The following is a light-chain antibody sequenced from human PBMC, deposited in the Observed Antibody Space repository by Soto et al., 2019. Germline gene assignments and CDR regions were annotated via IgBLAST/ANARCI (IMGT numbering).Light chain of an antibody. J-gene: IGKJ5*01. CDR2: DAS. V-gene: IGKV1-13*02. CDR3: QQFNRSPIT. CDR1: QGISSA. Sequence: AIPLTQSPSSLSASVGDRVTITCRASQGISSALVWYQQKPGKAPKLLVYDASNFESGVPSRFSGSGSGTDFTLTISSLQPEDFATYYCQQFNRSPITFGQGTRLNIK.